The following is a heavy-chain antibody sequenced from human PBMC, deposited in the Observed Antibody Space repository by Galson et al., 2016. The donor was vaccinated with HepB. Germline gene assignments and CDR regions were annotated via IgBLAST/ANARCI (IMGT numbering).Heavy chain of an antibody. CDR2: ISTYNGNT. CDR1: GYTFTRNG. CDR3: ARGIEVVMRLDY. Sequence: SVKVSCKASGYTFTRNGISWVRQAPGQGLEWMGWISTYNGNTSYAQKFQGRVTMTADTATSTAYMELTSLRSDDTAVYYCARGIEVVMRLDYWGQGTLVTVSS. D-gene: IGHD3-22*01. V-gene: IGHV1-18*04. J-gene: IGHJ4*02.